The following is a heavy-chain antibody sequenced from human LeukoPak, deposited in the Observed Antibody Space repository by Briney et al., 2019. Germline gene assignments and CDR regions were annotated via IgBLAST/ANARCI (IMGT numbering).Heavy chain of an antibody. CDR3: AKEAPAWRSSSYYFDY. V-gene: IGHV3-30*18. CDR2: ISYDGSNK. J-gene: IGHJ4*02. D-gene: IGHD6-6*01. CDR1: GFTFSSYG. Sequence: PGGSLRLSCAASGFTFSSYGMHWVRQAPGKGLEWVAVISYDGSNKYSADSVKGRFTISRDNSKNTLYLQMNSLRADDTAVYYCAKEAPAWRSSSYYFDYWSQGTLVTVSS.